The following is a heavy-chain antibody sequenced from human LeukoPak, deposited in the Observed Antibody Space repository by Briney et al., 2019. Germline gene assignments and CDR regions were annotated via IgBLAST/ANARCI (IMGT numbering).Heavy chain of an antibody. CDR2: IYYSGST. CDR1: GGSISSGDYY. D-gene: IGHD2-15*01. CDR3: GGGGVGYCSGGSCYGGYYFDY. J-gene: IGHJ4*02. V-gene: IGHV4-30-4*01. Sequence: PSQTLSLTCTVSGGSISSGDYYWSWIRQPPGKGLEWIGYIYYSGSTYYNPSLKSRVTISVDTSKNQFSLKLSSVTAADTAVYCCGGGGVGYCSGGSCYGGYYFDYWGQGTLVTVSS.